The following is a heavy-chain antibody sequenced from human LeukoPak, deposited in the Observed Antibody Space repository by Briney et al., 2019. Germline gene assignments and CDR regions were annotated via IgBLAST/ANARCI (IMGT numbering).Heavy chain of an antibody. J-gene: IGHJ3*02. V-gene: IGHV4-34*01. CDR2: INHSGST. CDR3: ARVTGGGDAFDI. D-gene: IGHD1-14*01. CDR1: GGSFSGYY. Sequence: SETLSLTCAVYGGSFSGYYWSWIRQPPGKGLEWIGEINHSGSTNYNPSLKSRVTISVDTSKNQFSLKLSSVTAADTAVYYCARVTGGGDAFDIWGQGTMVTVSS.